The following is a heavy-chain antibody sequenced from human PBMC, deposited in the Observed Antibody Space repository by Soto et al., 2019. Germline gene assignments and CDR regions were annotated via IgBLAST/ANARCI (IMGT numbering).Heavy chain of an antibody. J-gene: IGHJ5*02. CDR1: GYSFTRHD. D-gene: IGHD4-17*01. Sequence: QVQLVQSGAEVRKPGASVRVSCKATGYSFTRHDINWLRQAAGQGREWMGWMNPNSGNAVYAQKFQGRVTMTRNTSITTAYIEVTSLKSEDTAVYFCARGADNDYSHWFDPWGQGTLVTVSS. CDR3: ARGADNDYSHWFDP. CDR2: MNPNSGNA. V-gene: IGHV1-8*01.